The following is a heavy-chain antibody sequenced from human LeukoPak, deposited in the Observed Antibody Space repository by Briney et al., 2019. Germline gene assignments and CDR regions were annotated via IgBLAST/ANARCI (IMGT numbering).Heavy chain of an antibody. CDR1: GFIFSGYA. Sequence: GGSLRLSCVASGFIFSGYAIYWVRQAPGKGLEYVSGISSNGGSTYYANSVKGRFTISRDNSKNMLYLQMGSLRAEDMAVYYCARERGSGWFRYFDYWGQGTLVTVSS. V-gene: IGHV3-64*01. CDR3: ARERGSGWFRYFDY. J-gene: IGHJ4*02. CDR2: ISSNGGST. D-gene: IGHD6-19*01.